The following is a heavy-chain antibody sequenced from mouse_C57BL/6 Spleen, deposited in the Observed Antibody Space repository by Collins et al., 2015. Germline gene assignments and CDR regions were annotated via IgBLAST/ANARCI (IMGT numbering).Heavy chain of an antibody. Sequence: QVQLQQPGAELVKPGASVKLSCKASGYTFTSYWMHWVNQRPGQGLEWIGMIHPNSGSTNYNEKFKSKATLTADKSSSTAYMQLSSLTSEDSAVYYCARIYYGSSYYAMDYWGQGTSVTVSS. CDR2: IHPNSGST. D-gene: IGHD1-1*01. V-gene: IGHV1-64*01. J-gene: IGHJ4*01. CDR3: ARIYYGSSYYAMDY. CDR1: GYTFTSYW.